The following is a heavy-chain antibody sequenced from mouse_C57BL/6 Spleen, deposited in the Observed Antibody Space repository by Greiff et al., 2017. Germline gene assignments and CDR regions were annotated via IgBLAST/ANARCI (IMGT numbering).Heavy chain of an antibody. Sequence: QVQLKQPGAELVKPGASVKLSCKASGYTFTSYWMHWVKQRPGQGLEWIGMIHPNSGSTNYNEKFKSKATLTVDKSSSTAYMQLSSLTSEDSAVYYCARSNYSNPYYYAMDYWGQGTSVTVSS. CDR2: IHPNSGST. D-gene: IGHD2-5*01. J-gene: IGHJ4*01. CDR1: GYTFTSYW. V-gene: IGHV1-64*01. CDR3: ARSNYSNPYYYAMDY.